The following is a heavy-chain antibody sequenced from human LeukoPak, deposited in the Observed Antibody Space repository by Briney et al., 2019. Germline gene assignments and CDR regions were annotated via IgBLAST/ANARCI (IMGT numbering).Heavy chain of an antibody. V-gene: IGHV3-23*01. J-gene: IGHJ6*04. CDR1: GFTFSSYA. D-gene: IGHD6-13*01. CDR2: ISGSGGST. CDR3: AKSKAPGYYYGSDV. Sequence: PGGSLRLSCAASGFTFSSYAMSWVRQAPGKGLEWVSAISGSGGSTYYADSVKGRFTISRDNSKNTLYLQMNSLRAEDTAVYYCAKSKAPGYYYGSDVWGKGTTVTVSS.